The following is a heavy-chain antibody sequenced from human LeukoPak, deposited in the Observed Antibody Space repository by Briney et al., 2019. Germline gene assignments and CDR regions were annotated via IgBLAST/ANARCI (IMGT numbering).Heavy chain of an antibody. D-gene: IGHD3-3*01. V-gene: IGHV4-34*01. CDR1: GGSFSGYY. Sequence: PSETLSLTCAVYGGSFSGYYWSWIRQPPGKGLEWIGEINHSGSTNYNPSLKSRVTISVDTSKNQFSLKLSSVTAADTAVYYCARVLAERLLAFSSGPYYYGMDVWGQGTTVTVSS. J-gene: IGHJ6*02. CDR2: INHSGST. CDR3: ARVLAERLLAFSSGPYYYGMDV.